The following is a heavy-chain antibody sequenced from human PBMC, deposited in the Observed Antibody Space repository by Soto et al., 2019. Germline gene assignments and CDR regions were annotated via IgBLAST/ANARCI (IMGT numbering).Heavy chain of an antibody. V-gene: IGHV1-46*01. CDR3: ARVSRMVPXTGYYHPNYYYYYGMDV. J-gene: IGHJ6*02. D-gene: IGHD3-9*01. CDR1: GYTFTSYY. CDR2: INPSGGST. Sequence: ASVKVSCKASGYTFTSYYMHWVRQAPGQGLEWMGIINPSGGSTSYAQKFQGRVTMTRDTSTSTVYMELSSLRSEDTAVYYCARVSRMVPXTGYYHPNYYYYYGMDVWGQGTTVTVSS.